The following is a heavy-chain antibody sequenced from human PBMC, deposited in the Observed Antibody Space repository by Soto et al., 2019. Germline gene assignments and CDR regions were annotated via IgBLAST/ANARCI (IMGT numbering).Heavy chain of an antibody. Sequence: SETLSLTCSLSGGAIGGYYWSWIRQPPGKALEWIGYVSYSGSTYYNPSLKSRVTISVDTSKNQFSLKLSSVTAADTAVYYCARGWRYCSSTSCYLGYYGMDVWGQGTTVTVSS. D-gene: IGHD2-2*01. J-gene: IGHJ6*02. CDR1: GGAIGGYY. V-gene: IGHV4-59*08. CDR3: ARGWRYCSSTSCYLGYYGMDV. CDR2: VSYSGST.